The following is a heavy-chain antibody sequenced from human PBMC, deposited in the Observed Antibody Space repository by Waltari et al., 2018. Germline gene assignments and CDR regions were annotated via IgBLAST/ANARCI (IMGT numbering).Heavy chain of an antibody. J-gene: IGHJ6*03. CDR2: INHSGST. CDR1: GGSFSGYY. D-gene: IGHD2-2*03. CDR3: ARGRLDIVVVPAAYNYYYYYYMDV. Sequence: QVQLQQWGAGLLKPSETLSLTCAVYGGSFSGYYWSWIRQPPGEGLEWIGEINHSGSTNYNPSLKSRVTISVDTSKNQFSLKLSSVTAADTAVYYCARGRLDIVVVPAAYNYYYYYYMDVWGKGTTVTVSS. V-gene: IGHV4-34*01.